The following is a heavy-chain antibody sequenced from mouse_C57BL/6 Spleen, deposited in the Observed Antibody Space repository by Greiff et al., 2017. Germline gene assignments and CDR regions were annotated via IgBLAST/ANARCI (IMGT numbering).Heavy chain of an antibody. V-gene: IGHV5-17*01. J-gene: IGHJ4*01. CDR1: GFTFSDYG. Sequence: DVKLVESGGGLVKPGGSLKLSCAASGFTFSDYGMHWVRQAPEKGLEWVAYISSGSSTIYYADTVKGRFTISRDNAKNTLFLQMTSLRSEDTAMYYCAGGDSVYYYAMDYWGQGTSVTVSS. CDR2: ISSGSSTI. CDR3: AGGDSVYYYAMDY.